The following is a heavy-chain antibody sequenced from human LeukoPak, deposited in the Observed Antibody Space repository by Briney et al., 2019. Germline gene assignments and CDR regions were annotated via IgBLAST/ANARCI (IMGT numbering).Heavy chain of an antibody. V-gene: IGHV3-21*01. CDR2: ISSSSSYI. CDR3: AKIRCSGPDAFDI. CDR1: GFTFSSYS. Sequence: PGGSLRLSCAASGFTFSSYSMNWVRQAPGKGLEWVSSISSSSSYIYYADSVKGRFTISRDNSKNTLYLQMNSLRAEDTAVYYCAKIRCSGPDAFDIWGQGTMVTVSS. D-gene: IGHD2-15*01. J-gene: IGHJ3*02.